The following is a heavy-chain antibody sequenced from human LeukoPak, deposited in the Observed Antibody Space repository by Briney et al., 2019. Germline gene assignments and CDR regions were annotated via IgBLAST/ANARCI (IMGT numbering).Heavy chain of an antibody. D-gene: IGHD6-19*01. Sequence: GGSLRLSCAASGFTFSYYWMQWVRQAPGKGLVGFSLINEAGSSTFYAASVKGRFTISRDNAKNTLYLQMNTLRVEDTAVYHCVRVGKRGWDFDYWGQGALVTVSS. J-gene: IGHJ4*02. CDR1: GFTFSYYW. V-gene: IGHV3-74*01. CDR3: VRVGKRGWDFDY. CDR2: INEAGSST.